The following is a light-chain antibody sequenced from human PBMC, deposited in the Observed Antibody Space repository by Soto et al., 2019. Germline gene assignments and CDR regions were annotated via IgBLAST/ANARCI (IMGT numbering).Light chain of an antibody. CDR3: QQSYNTPPYT. CDR2: GAS. CDR1: QSISNF. V-gene: IGKV1-39*01. Sequence: DIQMTQSPSSLSASVGDRVTITCRASQSISNFLTWYQQKPGKAPNLLIYGASSLQSGVPSRFSGSVAGTDFTLTITSLQPEDFATYYCQQSYNTPPYTFGQGTRLEIK. J-gene: IGKJ2*01.